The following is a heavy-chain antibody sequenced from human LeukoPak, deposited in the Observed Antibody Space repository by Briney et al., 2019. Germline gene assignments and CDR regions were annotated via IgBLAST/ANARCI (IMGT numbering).Heavy chain of an antibody. J-gene: IGHJ4*02. D-gene: IGHD5-18*01. CDR3: AKAQGYSYGYASDY. CDR1: GFTFSSYA. CDR2: ISGSGGST. Sequence: GGSLRPSCAASGFTFSSYAMSWVRQAPGKGLEWVSAISGSGGSTYYADSVKGRFTISRDNSKNTLYLQMNSLRAEDTAVYYCAKAQGYSYGYASDYWGQGTLVTVSS. V-gene: IGHV3-23*01.